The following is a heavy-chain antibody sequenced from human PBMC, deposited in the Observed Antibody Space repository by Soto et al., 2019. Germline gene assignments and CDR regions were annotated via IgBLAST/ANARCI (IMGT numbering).Heavy chain of an antibody. V-gene: IGHV1-2*02. D-gene: IGHD3-10*01. CDR1: GYTFTGYY. CDR2: INPNSGGT. CDR3: ARDRVINMVRGVLGD. J-gene: IGHJ4*02. Sequence: ASVKVSCKASGYTFTGYYMHWVRQAPGQGLEWMGWINPNSGGTNYAQKFQGRVTMTRDTSISTAYMELSRLRSDDTAVYYCARDRVINMVRGVLGDWGQGTLVAVSS.